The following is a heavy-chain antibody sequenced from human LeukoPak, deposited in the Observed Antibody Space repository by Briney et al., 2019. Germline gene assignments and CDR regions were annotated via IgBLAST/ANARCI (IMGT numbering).Heavy chain of an antibody. CDR2: IYTSGST. J-gene: IGHJ4*02. V-gene: IGHV4-61*02. CDR3: ARHPRPSWYYDSSGYSPHFDY. D-gene: IGHD3-22*01. Sequence: SETLSLTCTVSGGSISSGSYYWSWIRQPAGKGLEWIGRIYTSGSTNYNPSLKSRVTISGDTSKNQFSLKLSSVTAADTAVYYCARHPRPSWYYDSSGYSPHFDYWGQGTLVTVSS. CDR1: GGSISSGSYY.